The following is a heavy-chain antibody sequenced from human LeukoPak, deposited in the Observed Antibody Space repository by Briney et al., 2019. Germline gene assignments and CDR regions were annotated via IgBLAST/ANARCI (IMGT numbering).Heavy chain of an antibody. CDR2: ISSSSTI. V-gene: IGHV3-48*04. J-gene: IGHJ4*02. CDR1: GFTFSSYS. D-gene: IGHD3-10*01. Sequence: GSLRLSCAASGFTFSSYSMNWVRQAPGKGLEWVSYISSSSTIYYADSVKGRFTISRDNAKNSLYLQMNSLRAEDTAVYYCARDRGTGVRYFDYWGQGTLVTVSS. CDR3: ARDRGTGVRYFDY.